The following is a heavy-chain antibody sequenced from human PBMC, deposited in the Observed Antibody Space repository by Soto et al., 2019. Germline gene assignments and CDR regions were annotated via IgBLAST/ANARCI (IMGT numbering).Heavy chain of an antibody. CDR1: GFTFSSYG. J-gene: IGHJ3*02. CDR2: ISYDGSNK. D-gene: IGHD5-12*01. V-gene: IGHV3-30*03. CDR3: ASDIVATKDDAFDI. Sequence: GGSLRLSCAASGFTFSSYGMHWVRQAPGKGLEWVAVISYDGSNKYYADSVKGRFTISRDNSKNTLYLQMNSLRAEDTAVYYCASDIVATKDDAFDIWGQGTMVTVSS.